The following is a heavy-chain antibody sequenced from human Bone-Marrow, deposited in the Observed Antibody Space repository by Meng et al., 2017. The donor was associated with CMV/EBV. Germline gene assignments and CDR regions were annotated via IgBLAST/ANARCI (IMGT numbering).Heavy chain of an antibody. J-gene: IGHJ5*02. Sequence: FSCYYWSWSRQPPGKGLEWIGEINHSGSTDYNPSLKSRVTISVDTSKNQISLKLSSVTAADTAVYYCARGDWEYCSSTSCSRNWFDPWGQGTLVTVSS. D-gene: IGHD2-2*01. CDR1: FSCYY. CDR3: ARGDWEYCSSTSCSRNWFDP. CDR2: INHSGST. V-gene: IGHV4-34*01.